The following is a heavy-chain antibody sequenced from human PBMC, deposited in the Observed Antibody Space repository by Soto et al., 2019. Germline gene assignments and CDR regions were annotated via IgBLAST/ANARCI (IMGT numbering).Heavy chain of an antibody. CDR2: INHSGST. J-gene: IGHJ6*02. CDR3: ARVGNYYYYYGMDV. V-gene: IGHV4-34*01. CDR1: GGSFSGYY. Sequence: SETLSLTCAVYGGSFSGYYWSWIRQPPGKGLEWIGEINHSGSTNYNPSLKSRVTISVDTSKNQFSLKLSSVTAADTAVYYCARVGNYYYYYGMDVWGQGTTVTVSS. D-gene: IGHD1-1*01.